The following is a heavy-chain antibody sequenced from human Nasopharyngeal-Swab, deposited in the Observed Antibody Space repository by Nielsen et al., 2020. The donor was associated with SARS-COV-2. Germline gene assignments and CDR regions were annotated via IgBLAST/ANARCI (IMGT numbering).Heavy chain of an antibody. CDR1: GGSISSYY. CDR3: ARAEYYDFWSGYPISYYYYMDV. CDR2: IYYSGST. Sequence: SETLSLTCTVSGGSISSYYWSWIRQPPGKGLEWIGYIYYSGSTNYNPSLKSRVTISVDTSKNQFSLKLSSVTAADTAVYYCARAEYYDFWSGYPISYYYYMDVWGKGTTVTVSS. D-gene: IGHD3-3*01. J-gene: IGHJ6*03. V-gene: IGHV4-59*01.